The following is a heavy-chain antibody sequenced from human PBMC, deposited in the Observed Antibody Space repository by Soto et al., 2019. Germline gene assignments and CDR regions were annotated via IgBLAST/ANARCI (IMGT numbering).Heavy chain of an antibody. CDR3: AKLPLGYSNGGTCYGYFDY. J-gene: IGHJ4*02. V-gene: IGHV3-23*01. D-gene: IGHD2-15*01. Sequence: EVQLLDSGGGLAQPGGSLRLSCAASGFTFSNYAMTWVRQAPGKGLEWVSIITGNGGSTYYADSVKGRFTISRDNSQNTVYLQMSSLRVEDRAVYDCAKLPLGYSNGGTCYGYFDYWGQGTLVTVSS. CDR2: ITGNGGST. CDR1: GFTFSNYA.